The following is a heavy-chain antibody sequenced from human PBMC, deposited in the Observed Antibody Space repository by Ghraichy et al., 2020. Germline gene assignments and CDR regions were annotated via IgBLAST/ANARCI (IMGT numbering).Heavy chain of an antibody. D-gene: IGHD1-1*01. CDR2: IKQDGSEK. V-gene: IGHV3-7*01. J-gene: IGHJ6*02. CDR1: GFTFSSYW. Sequence: GSLRLSCAASGFTFSSYWMSWVRQAPGKGLEWVANIKQDGSEKYYVDSVKGRFTISRDNAKNSLYLQMNSLRAEDTAVYYCARRNNYRGYYYYGMDVWGQGTTVTVSS. CDR3: ARRNNYRGYYYYGMDV.